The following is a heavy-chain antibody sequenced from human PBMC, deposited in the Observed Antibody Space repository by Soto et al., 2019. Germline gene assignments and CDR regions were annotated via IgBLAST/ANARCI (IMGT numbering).Heavy chain of an antibody. CDR3: ARHKILEWLLIDY. J-gene: IGHJ4*02. CDR2: IYYSGST. Sequence: SETLSLTCTVSGVSIRSSIYYWSWIRQPPGKGLEWIGSIYYSGSTYYNPSLKSRVTISVDTSKNQFSLKLSSVTAADTAVYYCARHKILEWLLIDYWGQGTLVTVSS. CDR1: GVSIRSSIYY. V-gene: IGHV4-39*01. D-gene: IGHD3-3*01.